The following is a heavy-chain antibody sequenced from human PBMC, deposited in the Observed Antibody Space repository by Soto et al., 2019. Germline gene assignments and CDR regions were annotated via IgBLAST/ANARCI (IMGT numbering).Heavy chain of an antibody. CDR1: GLTFSSYA. CDR3: AGRITVAGTLAY. D-gene: IGHD6-19*01. Sequence: EVQLLESGGGLVQPGGSLRLSCAASGLTFSSYAMSWVRQAPGKGLEWVSAISGGGGSTFYADSVKGRFTISRDNSKNTLFLQMTSLRGEDTAVYYCAGRITVAGTLAYWGQGTLVTVSS. CDR2: ISGGGGST. J-gene: IGHJ4*02. V-gene: IGHV3-23*01.